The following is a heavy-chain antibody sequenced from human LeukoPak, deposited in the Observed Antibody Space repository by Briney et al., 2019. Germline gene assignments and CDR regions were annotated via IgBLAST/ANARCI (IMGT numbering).Heavy chain of an antibody. V-gene: IGHV1-2*06. CDR3: ARERHDYVWGSYRYSIDY. CDR1: GHTFTGYY. CDR2: INPNSGGT. D-gene: IGHD3-16*02. Sequence: ASVKVSCKASGHTFTGYYMHWVRQAPGQGLEWMGRINPNSGGTNYAQKFQGRVTMTRDTSISTAYMELSRLRSDDTAVYYCARERHDYVWGSYRYSIDYWGQGTLVTVSS. J-gene: IGHJ4*02.